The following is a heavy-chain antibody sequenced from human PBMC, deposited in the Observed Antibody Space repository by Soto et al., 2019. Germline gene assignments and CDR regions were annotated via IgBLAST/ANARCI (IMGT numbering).Heavy chain of an antibody. CDR2: IIPIFGTA. CDR1: GATFSSYA. Sequence: QVQLVQSGAEVKKPGSSVKVSCKASGATFSSYAISWVRLAPGQGLEWMGGIIPIFGTANYAQKFQGRVTIPADESTSTVYMELSSLRSEDTAVYYCARDPYDIGWFDPWGQGTLVTVSS. V-gene: IGHV1-69*01. CDR3: ARDPYDIGWFDP. J-gene: IGHJ5*02. D-gene: IGHD3-9*01.